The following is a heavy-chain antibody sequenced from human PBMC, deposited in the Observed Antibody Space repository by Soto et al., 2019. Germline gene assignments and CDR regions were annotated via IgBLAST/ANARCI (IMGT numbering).Heavy chain of an antibody. CDR3: ASYHYDYIWGSYRPDAFDI. Sequence: TSETLSLTCAVYGGSFSGYYWSWIRQPPGKGLEWIGEINHSGSTNYNPSLKSRVTISVDTSKNQFSLKLSSVTAADTAVYYCASYHYDYIWGSYRPDAFDIWGQGTMVTVSS. CDR2: INHSGST. D-gene: IGHD3-16*02. V-gene: IGHV4-34*01. CDR1: GGSFSGYY. J-gene: IGHJ3*02.